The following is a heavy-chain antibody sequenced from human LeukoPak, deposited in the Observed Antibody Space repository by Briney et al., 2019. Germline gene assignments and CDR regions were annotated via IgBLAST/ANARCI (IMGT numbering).Heavy chain of an antibody. CDR1: GFTFSSYG. CDR3: AKGYSGYDYIDY. V-gene: IGHV3-30*18. J-gene: IGHJ4*02. CDR2: ISYDGSNK. Sequence: GGSLRLSCAASGFTFSSYGMHWVRQAPGKGLEWVAVISYDGSNKYYADPVKGRFTISRDNSKNTLYLQMNSLRAEDTAVYYCAKGYSGYDYIDYWGQGTLVTVSS. D-gene: IGHD5-12*01.